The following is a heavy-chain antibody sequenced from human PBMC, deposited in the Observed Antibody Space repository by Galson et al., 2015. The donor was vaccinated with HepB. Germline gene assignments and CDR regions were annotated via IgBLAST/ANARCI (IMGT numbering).Heavy chain of an antibody. D-gene: IGHD3-10*01. CDR2: ISTRGTTI. CDR3: ARDGYHNALTSDYHGGRYGMDV. Sequence: SLRLSCAGSGFNFTNYNMNWVRQAPGAGLQWLSYISTRGTTIYYADSVKGRFTISRDNAKNSLYLQMNSLRAEDTALYFCARDGYHNALTSDYHGGRYGMDVWGQGTTVTVSS. V-gene: IGHV3-48*01. CDR1: GFNFTNYN. J-gene: IGHJ6*02.